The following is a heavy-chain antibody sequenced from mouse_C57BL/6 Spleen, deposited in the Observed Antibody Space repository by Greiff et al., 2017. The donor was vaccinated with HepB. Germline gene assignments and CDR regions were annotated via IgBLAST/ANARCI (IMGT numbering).Heavy chain of an antibody. J-gene: IGHJ4*01. D-gene: IGHD3-2*02. V-gene: IGHV1-69*01. CDR1: GYTFTSYW. Sequence: QVQLQQPGAELVKPGASVKLSCKASGYTFTSYWMHWVKQRPGRGLEWIGEIDPSDSYTNYNQKFKGKSTLTVDKSSSTAYMQLSSLTSEDSAVYYCARDTQLRLRYYAMDYWGQGTSVTVSS. CDR3: ARDTQLRLRYYAMDY. CDR2: IDPSDSYT.